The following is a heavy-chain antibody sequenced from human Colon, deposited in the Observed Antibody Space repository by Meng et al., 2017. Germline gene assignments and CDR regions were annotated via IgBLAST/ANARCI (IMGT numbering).Heavy chain of an antibody. Sequence: SETLSLTCTVSGDSISSGSHYWGWIRQPAGKGLEFLGRIESTGSTSYNPSLRSRLTISVDTSKNQFSLKLTSVTAADTAIYYCARDGSPKWTNHHHNNWFDPWDQGMQVTVSS. V-gene: IGHV4-61*02. D-gene: IGHD1-14*01. CDR1: GDSISSGSHY. CDR3: ARDGSPKWTNHHHNNWFDP. CDR2: IESTGST. J-gene: IGHJ5*02.